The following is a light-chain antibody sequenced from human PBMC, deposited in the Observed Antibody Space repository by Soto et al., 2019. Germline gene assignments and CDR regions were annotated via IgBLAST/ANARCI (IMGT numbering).Light chain of an antibody. V-gene: IGLV2-8*01. J-gene: IGLJ2*01. CDR3: SSFAGNTNVV. CDR1: SSDVGGYNS. CDR2: EVS. Sequence: QSVLTQPPSASGSPGQSVTISCTGTSSDVGGYNSVSWYQQHPGKAPKLMISEVSKRPSGVPDRLSGSKSGNTASLTVSGLQAEYEAEYYCSSFAGNTNVVFGGGTTVTVL.